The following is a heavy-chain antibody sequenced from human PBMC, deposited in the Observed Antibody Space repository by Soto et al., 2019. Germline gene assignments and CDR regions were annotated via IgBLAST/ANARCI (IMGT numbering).Heavy chain of an antibody. J-gene: IGHJ1*01. Sequence: SGKVCFKASGGPFSSFGVSWVRQAPGQGLEWMGGIIPVFGRPNYAQRFRGRPTITADESTNTCYMELIDLESEDTAVYYCAREGSGYNFWGQGTKVTVSS. CDR2: IIPVFGRP. D-gene: IGHD5-12*01. CDR1: GGPFSSFG. CDR3: AREGSGYNF. V-gene: IGHV1-69*13.